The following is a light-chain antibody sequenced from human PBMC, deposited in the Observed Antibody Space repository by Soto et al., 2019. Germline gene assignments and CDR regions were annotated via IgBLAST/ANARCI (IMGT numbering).Light chain of an antibody. J-gene: IGKJ4*01. CDR1: QSVSSN. Sequence: EMVMTQSPATLSVSPGERATLSYWASQSVSSNLAWYQQKPGQAPRLLIYSASTTATGIPARFSGRGSGTEFTLTISSLQSEDSAVYYCQQYHMWPLTFGGGTKVEIK. CDR3: QQYHMWPLT. CDR2: SAS. V-gene: IGKV3-15*01.